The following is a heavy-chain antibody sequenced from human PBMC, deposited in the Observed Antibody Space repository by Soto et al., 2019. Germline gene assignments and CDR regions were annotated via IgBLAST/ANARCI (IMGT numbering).Heavy chain of an antibody. Sequence: SVKVSCKASGGTFSSYAIGWVRQAPGQGLEWMGGIIPIFGTTNYAQKFQGRVTVTADKSTSTAYMEVSSLRFEDTAVYYCARDYQTYDFWSGYYSGYYGMDVWGQGTTVTVSS. CDR2: IIPIFGTT. D-gene: IGHD3-3*01. V-gene: IGHV1-69*06. CDR3: ARDYQTYDFWSGYYSGYYGMDV. CDR1: GGTFSSYA. J-gene: IGHJ6*02.